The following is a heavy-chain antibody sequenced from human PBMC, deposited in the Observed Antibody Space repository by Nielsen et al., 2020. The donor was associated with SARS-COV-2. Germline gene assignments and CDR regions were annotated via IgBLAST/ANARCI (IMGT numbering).Heavy chain of an antibody. CDR1: GGSFSGYY. V-gene: IGHV4-34*01. CDR3: ARVPSGSGSYYYYYYYMDV. D-gene: IGHD3-10*01. Sequence: SETLSLTCAVYGGSFSGYYWSWIRQPPGKGLEWIGEINHSGSTNYNPSLKSRVTISVDTSKNQFSLKLSSVTAADTAVYYCARVPSGSGSYYYYYYYMDVWGKGTTVTVSS. J-gene: IGHJ6*03. CDR2: INHSGST.